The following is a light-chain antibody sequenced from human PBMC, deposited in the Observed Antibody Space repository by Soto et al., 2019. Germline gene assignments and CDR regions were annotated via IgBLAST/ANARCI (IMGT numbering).Light chain of an antibody. J-gene: IGLJ7*01. CDR2: DDS. CDR3: SSYTSSSTLAV. V-gene: IGLV2-14*01. Sequence: QSVLTQPASVSGSPGQSITISCTGTSSDVGGYNYVSWYQQHPGKAPKLMIYDDSNRPSGVSNRFSGSKSGNTASLTISGLQAEDEADYYCSSYTSSSTLAVFGGGTQLTVL. CDR1: SSDVGGYNY.